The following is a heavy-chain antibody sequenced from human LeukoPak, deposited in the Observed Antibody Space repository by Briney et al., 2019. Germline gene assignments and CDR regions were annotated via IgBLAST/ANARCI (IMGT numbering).Heavy chain of an antibody. CDR2: IDPSDSYT. J-gene: IGHJ4*02. V-gene: IGHV5-10-1*01. Sequence: GESLKISCKGSGYSFTSCWISWVRQMPGKGLEWMGRIDPSDSYTNYSPSFQGHVTISADKSISTAYLQWSSLKASDTAMYYCARTVAGVIEFDYWGQGTLVTVSS. D-gene: IGHD6-19*01. CDR3: ARTVAGVIEFDY. CDR1: GYSFTSCW.